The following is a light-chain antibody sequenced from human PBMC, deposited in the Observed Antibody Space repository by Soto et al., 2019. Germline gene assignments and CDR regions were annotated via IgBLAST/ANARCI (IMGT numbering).Light chain of an antibody. CDR1: QSVSRNY. V-gene: IGKV3-20*01. CDR3: QQYGSSPQT. CDR2: GAS. Sequence: EIVLTQSAGTLSLSPGERATLYCRASQSVSRNYLAWYQQKAGQAPRLLIYGASSRATGIPDRVSGSGSGADFTLTISRLESEDFAVYYCQQYGSSPQTFGQGTKVDIK. J-gene: IGKJ1*01.